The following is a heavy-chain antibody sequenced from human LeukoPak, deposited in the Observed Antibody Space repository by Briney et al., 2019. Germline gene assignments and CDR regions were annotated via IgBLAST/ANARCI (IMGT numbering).Heavy chain of an antibody. D-gene: IGHD3-3*01. CDR2: ISSSSSYI. CDR1: GFTFSSYS. Sequence: KAGGSLRLSCAASGFTFSSYSMNWVRQAPGKGLEWVSSISSSSSYIYYADSVKGRFTISRDNAKNSLYLQMNSLRAEDTAVYYCARGLFLEWLLYFDYWGQGTLVTVSS. J-gene: IGHJ4*02. CDR3: ARGLFLEWLLYFDY. V-gene: IGHV3-21*01.